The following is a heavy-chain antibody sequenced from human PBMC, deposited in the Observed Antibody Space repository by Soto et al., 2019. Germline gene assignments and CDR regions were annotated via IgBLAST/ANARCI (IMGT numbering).Heavy chain of an antibody. CDR2: IYSGGST. Sequence: GGSLRLSCAASGFTVSSNYMSWVRQAPGKGLEWVSVIYSGGSTYYADSVKGRFTISRDNSKNTLYLQMNSLRAEDTAVYYCARPYGSGSSSYFYYYMDVWGKGTSVTVAS. D-gene: IGHD3-10*01. CDR3: ARPYGSGSSSYFYYYMDV. J-gene: IGHJ6*03. V-gene: IGHV3-66*04. CDR1: GFTVSSNY.